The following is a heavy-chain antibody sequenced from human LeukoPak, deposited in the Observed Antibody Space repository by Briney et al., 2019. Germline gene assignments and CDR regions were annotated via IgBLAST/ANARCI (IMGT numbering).Heavy chain of an antibody. D-gene: IGHD3-3*01. CDR1: GGSISSVSYY. V-gene: IGHV4-61*02. Sequence: SETLSLTCTVCGGSISSVSYYWTWIRQPAGKGLESVGGLCNSGRTNFNPSPKSRVTISEDTYKDQFSLKVRSVTAADTAVYYCARGDLKSDWFDPWGQGTLVTVSS. CDR2: LCNSGRT. J-gene: IGHJ5*02. CDR3: ARGDLKSDWFDP.